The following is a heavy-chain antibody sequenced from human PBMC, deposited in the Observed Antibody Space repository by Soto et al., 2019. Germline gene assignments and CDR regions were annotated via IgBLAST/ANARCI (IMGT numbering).Heavy chain of an antibody. CDR1: GGSFSGYY. D-gene: IGHD3-22*01. Sequence: QVQLQQWGAGLLKPSETLSLTCAVYGGSFSGYYWSWIRQPPGKGLEWIGEINHSGSTNYNPSLKSRVTISVDTSQNQCALKLSYVTAADTAVYYCAGDYYDSSGRPTIDYWGQGTLVTVSS. CDR2: INHSGST. CDR3: AGDYYDSSGRPTIDY. V-gene: IGHV4-34*01. J-gene: IGHJ4*02.